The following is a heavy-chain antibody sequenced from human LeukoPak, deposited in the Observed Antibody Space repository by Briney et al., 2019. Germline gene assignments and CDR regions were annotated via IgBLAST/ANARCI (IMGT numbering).Heavy chain of an antibody. D-gene: IGHD3-22*01. Sequence: GGSLRLSCAASGFTFGTYAMSWVRQTPGKGLEWVSAISGNGGSTYYADSVKGRFTISRDNSKNTVYLQLNSLRAEDTAVYYCARDGSSSGYYYYYFDYWGQGTLVTVSS. J-gene: IGHJ4*02. CDR3: ARDGSSSGYYYYYFDY. CDR2: ISGNGGST. CDR1: GFTFGTYA. V-gene: IGHV3-23*01.